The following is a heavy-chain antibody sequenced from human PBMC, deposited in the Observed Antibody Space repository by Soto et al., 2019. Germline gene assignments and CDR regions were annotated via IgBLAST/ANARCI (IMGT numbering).Heavy chain of an antibody. CDR3: ARCRKTYYYDSSGYWTPRYFDY. CDR2: INHSGST. Sequence: SETLSLTCAVYGGSFSGYYWSWIRQPPGKGLEWIGEINHSGSTNYNPSLKSRVTISVDTSKNQFSLKLSSVTAADTAVYYCARCRKTYYYDSSGYWTPRYFDYWGQGTLVTVSS. D-gene: IGHD3-22*01. J-gene: IGHJ4*02. CDR1: GGSFSGYY. V-gene: IGHV4-34*01.